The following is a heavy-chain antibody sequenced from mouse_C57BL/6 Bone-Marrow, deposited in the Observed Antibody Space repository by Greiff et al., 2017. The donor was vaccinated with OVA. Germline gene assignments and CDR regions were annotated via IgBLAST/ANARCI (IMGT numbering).Heavy chain of an antibody. CDR2: ISSGSSTI. Sequence: EVQLVESGGGFVKPGGSLKLSCAASGFTFSDFGMHWVRQAPEKGLEWVAYISSGSSTIYYADTVKGRFTISRDNAKNTLFLQMTSLRSEDTAMYYCARWYYYGQGTLVTVSA. D-gene: IGHD1-1*02. J-gene: IGHJ3*01. CDR1: GFTFSDFG. V-gene: IGHV5-17*01. CDR3: ARWYY.